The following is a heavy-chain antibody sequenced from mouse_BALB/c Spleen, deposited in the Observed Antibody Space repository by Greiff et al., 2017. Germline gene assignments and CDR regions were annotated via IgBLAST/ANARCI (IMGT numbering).Heavy chain of an antibody. CDR1: GYTFTDYN. V-gene: IGHV1-18*01. D-gene: IGHD2-14*01. CDR2: INPNNGGT. J-gene: IGHJ4*01. Sequence: EVKLQESGPELVKPGASVKIPCKASGYTFTDYNMDWVKQSHGKSLEWIGDINPNNGGTIYNQKFKGKATLTVDKSSSTAYMELRSLTSEDTAVYYCARNYRYDEGYAMDYWGQGTSVTVSS. CDR3: ARNYRYDEGYAMDY.